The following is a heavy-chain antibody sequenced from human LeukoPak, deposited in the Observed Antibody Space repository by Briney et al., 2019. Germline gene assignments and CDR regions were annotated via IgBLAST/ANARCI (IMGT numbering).Heavy chain of an antibody. Sequence: TSETLSLTCAVSGGSMSSYYWSWIRQPPGKGLEWIAYIHYSGSTNYNPSLKSRVTISVDTSKSQFSLKLTSVTAADTAVYFCARDPASGYSTKRYYFDYWGQGTLVTVSS. V-gene: IGHV4-59*12. J-gene: IGHJ4*02. CDR3: ARDPASGYSTKRYYFDY. CDR1: GGSMSSYY. D-gene: IGHD6-13*01. CDR2: IHYSGST.